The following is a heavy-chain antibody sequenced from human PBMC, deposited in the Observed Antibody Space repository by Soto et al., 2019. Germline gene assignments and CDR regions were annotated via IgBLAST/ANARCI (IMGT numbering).Heavy chain of an antibody. CDR2: IIPIFGTA. J-gene: IGHJ4*02. CDR3: ARERGAVGATRGYYFDY. D-gene: IGHD1-26*01. Sequence: QVQLVQSGAEVKKPGSSVKVSCKASGGTFSSYAISWVRQAPGQGLEWMGGIIPIFGTANYAQKFQGRVTITADESTSKAYMELSSLRSEDTAVYYCARERGAVGATRGYYFDYWGQGTLVTVSS. CDR1: GGTFSSYA. V-gene: IGHV1-69*01.